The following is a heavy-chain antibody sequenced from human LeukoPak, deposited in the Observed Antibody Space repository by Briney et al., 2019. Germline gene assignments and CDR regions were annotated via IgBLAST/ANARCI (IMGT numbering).Heavy chain of an antibody. CDR3: AKGDSSIAARLYFDY. CDR2: ISGSGGST. D-gene: IGHD6-6*01. CDR1: GFTFSSYA. V-gene: IGHV3-23*01. Sequence: PGGSLRLSCAASGFTFSSYAMSWVRQAPGKGLEWVSAISGSGGSTYYADSVKGRFTISRDNSKNTLHLQMNSLRAEDTAVYYCAKGDSSIAARLYFDYWGQGTLVTVSS. J-gene: IGHJ4*02.